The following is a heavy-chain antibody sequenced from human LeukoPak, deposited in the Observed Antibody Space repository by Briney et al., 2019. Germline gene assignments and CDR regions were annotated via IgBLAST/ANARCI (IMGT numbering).Heavy chain of an antibody. J-gene: IGHJ4*02. V-gene: IGHV1-69*13. Sequence: GASVKVSCKASGGTFRSYAISWVRQAPGQGLEWMGGIIPIFGTANYAQKFQGRVTITADESTSTAYMELSSLRSEDTAVYYCARVGGEMATIYYFDYWGQGTLVTVSS. CDR3: ARVGGEMATIYYFDY. CDR2: IIPIFGTA. CDR1: GGTFRSYA. D-gene: IGHD5-24*01.